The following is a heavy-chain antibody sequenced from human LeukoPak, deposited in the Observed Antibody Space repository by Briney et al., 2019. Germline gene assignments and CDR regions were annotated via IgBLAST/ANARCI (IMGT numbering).Heavy chain of an antibody. CDR1: GGSISSGGYY. Sequence: PSETLSLTCTVSGGSISSGGYYWSWIRQHPGKGLEWIGYIYYSGSTYYNPYLKSRVTISVDTSKNQFSLKLSSVTAADTAVYYCARVVGTMVRGVGNWFDPWGQGTLVTVSS. V-gene: IGHV4-31*03. J-gene: IGHJ5*02. CDR3: ARVVGTMVRGVGNWFDP. D-gene: IGHD3-10*01. CDR2: IYYSGST.